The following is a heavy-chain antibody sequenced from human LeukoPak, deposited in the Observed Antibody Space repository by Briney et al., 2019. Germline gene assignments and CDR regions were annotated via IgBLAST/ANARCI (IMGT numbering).Heavy chain of an antibody. D-gene: IGHD3-16*01. CDR3: ASWGDDAFDI. Sequence: GRSLRLSCAASEFTFSSYAMHWVRQASGKGLEWVAVISYDGSNKYYADSVKGRFTISRDNSKNTLYLQMNSLRAEDTAVYYCASWGDDAFDIWGQGTMVTVSS. V-gene: IGHV3-30*01. CDR2: ISYDGSNK. J-gene: IGHJ3*02. CDR1: EFTFSSYA.